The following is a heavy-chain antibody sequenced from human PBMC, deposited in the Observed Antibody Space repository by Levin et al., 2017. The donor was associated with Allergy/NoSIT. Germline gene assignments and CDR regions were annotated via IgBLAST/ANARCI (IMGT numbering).Heavy chain of an antibody. Sequence: GESLKISCKAYGYTFSRYAMNWVRQAPGQGLEWMGWINTNTGNPTYAQGFTGRFVFSLDTSVSTAYLQISSLKAEDTAVYYCAREWRRMAADYWGQGTLVTVSS. J-gene: IGHJ4*02. V-gene: IGHV7-4-1*02. CDR2: INTNTGNP. CDR3: AREWRRMAADY. D-gene: IGHD5-24*01. CDR1: GYTFSRYA.